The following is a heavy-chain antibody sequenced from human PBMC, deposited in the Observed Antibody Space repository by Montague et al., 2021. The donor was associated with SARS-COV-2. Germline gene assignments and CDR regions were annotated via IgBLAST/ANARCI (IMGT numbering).Heavy chain of an antibody. Sequence: SETLSLTCAVSGGSISTFYWRSWLHLPPGRVLGLVDVFYNTGSTKYKPSLKSRVSMSVDTSWNQFSLRLTAVTAADTAMYYCARKGSARSDLAYWGQGTLVTVSS. D-gene: IGHD3-10*01. J-gene: IGHJ4*02. CDR2: FYNTGST. CDR3: ARKGSARSDLAY. CDR1: GGSISTFYW. V-gene: IGHV4-4*02.